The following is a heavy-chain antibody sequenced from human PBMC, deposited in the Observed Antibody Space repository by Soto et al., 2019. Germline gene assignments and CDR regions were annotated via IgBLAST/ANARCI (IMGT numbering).Heavy chain of an antibody. CDR1: GYTLMEKS. V-gene: IGHV1-24*01. CDR3: AAKYFHSRGFYYFDY. Sequence: ASVKVSCKLSGYTLMEKSVHWVRQAPGKGLEWMGGFDPEDGQTVYVQKFQGRVTMTEDTSTDTAYMQLSSLRSEDTAVYYCAAKYFHSRGFYYFDYWGQGTLVTVSS. J-gene: IGHJ4*02. D-gene: IGHD6-19*01. CDR2: FDPEDGQT.